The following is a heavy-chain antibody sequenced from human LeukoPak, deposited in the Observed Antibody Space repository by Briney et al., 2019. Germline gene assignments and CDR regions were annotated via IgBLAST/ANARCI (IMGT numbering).Heavy chain of an antibody. CDR2: INPSGGST. CDR1: GYTFTSYY. D-gene: IGHD1-26*01. CDR3: ARERSGGDAFDI. V-gene: IGHV1-46*01. Sequence: ASVKVSCKASGYTFTSYYMHWVRQAPGQGLEWMGIINPSGGSTSYAQKFQGRVTMTRDMSTSTVYMELSSLRSEDTAVYYCARERSGGDAFDIWGQGTMVTVSS. J-gene: IGHJ3*02.